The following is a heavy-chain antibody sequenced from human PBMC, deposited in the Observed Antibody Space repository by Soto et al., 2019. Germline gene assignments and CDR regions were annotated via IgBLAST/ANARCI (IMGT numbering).Heavy chain of an antibody. CDR2: ISYDGSNK. CDR3: ARVVGSSGWFYGANFDY. V-gene: IGHV3-30-3*01. Sequence: QVQLVESGGGVVQPGRSLRLSCAASGFTFSSYAMHWVRQAPGKGLEWVAVISYDGSNKYNADSVKGRFTISRDNSKNTLYLQMNSLRAEDTAVYYCARVVGSSGWFYGANFDYWGQGTLVTVSS. CDR1: GFTFSSYA. D-gene: IGHD6-19*01. J-gene: IGHJ4*02.